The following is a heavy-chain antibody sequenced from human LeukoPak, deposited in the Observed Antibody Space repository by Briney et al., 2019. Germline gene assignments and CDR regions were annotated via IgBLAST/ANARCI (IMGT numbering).Heavy chain of an antibody. J-gene: IGHJ6*03. V-gene: IGHV3-23*01. D-gene: IGHD6-25*01. CDR3: AKSGTNYYYSYMDV. CDR1: GFTFSSYA. CDR2: ISGSGIST. Sequence: GGPLRLSCVASGFTFSSYAMNWVRQAPGKGLEWVSPISGSGISTYYADSVKGRFTISRDNSKNTLYLQMNSLRAEDTAVYYCAKSGTNYYYSYMDVWGRGTTVTVSS.